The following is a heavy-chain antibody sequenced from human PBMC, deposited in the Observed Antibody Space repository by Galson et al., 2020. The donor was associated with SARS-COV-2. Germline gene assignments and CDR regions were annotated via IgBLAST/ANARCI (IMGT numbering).Heavy chain of an antibody. J-gene: IGHJ6*03. CDR1: GGSISSYY. V-gene: IGHV4-59*13. Sequence: SETLSLTCAVYGGSISSYYWSWIRQPPGKGLEWIGDIYYSGRTNYNPSLKSRVTISVDTSKNQFSLKLSSVTAADTAVYYCAKDLIMFGAADYYMDVWGKGTTVTVSS. D-gene: IGHD3-16*01. CDR3: AKDLIMFGAADYYMDV. CDR2: IYYSGRT.